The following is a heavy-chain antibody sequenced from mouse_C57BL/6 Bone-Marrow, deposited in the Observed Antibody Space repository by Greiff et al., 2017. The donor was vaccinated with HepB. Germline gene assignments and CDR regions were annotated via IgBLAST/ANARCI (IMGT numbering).Heavy chain of an antibody. J-gene: IGHJ3*01. CDR2: ISNLAYSI. D-gene: IGHD2-4*01. Sequence: DVKLVESGGGLVQPGGSLKLSCAASGFTFSDYGMAWVRQAPRKGPEWVAFISNLAYSIYYADTVTGRFTISRENAKNTLYLEMSSLRSEDTAMYYCARQDDYAFAYWGQGTLVTVSA. CDR1: GFTFSDYG. CDR3: ARQDDYAFAY. V-gene: IGHV5-15*01.